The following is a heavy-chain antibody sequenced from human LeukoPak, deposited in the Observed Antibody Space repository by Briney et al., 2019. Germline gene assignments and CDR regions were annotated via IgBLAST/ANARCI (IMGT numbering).Heavy chain of an antibody. V-gene: IGHV3-23*01. D-gene: IGHD6-19*01. CDR2: ISGSGGST. J-gene: IGHJ5*02. CDR3: AKEVRELNIAVAGTAVWFDP. Sequence: GGSLRLSCASSVFTFSSYAMSGVRQAPGKGLEGVSAISGSGGSTYYADSVKGRFNISRDNSKNTLYLQMNSLRAEDTAVYYCAKEVRELNIAVAGTAVWFDPWGQGTLVTVSS. CDR1: VFTFSSYA.